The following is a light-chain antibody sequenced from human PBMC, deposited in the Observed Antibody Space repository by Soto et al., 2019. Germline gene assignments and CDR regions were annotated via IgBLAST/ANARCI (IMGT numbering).Light chain of an antibody. J-gene: IGKJ4*01. Sequence: EIELTQSPGTLSLSPGERATLSCRASQSVSSSYVAWYHHITGQTPRLLIYGSSNRATGIPARFSGGGSGTAFTLTISSLEHEDVAVYYCQQRGTFGGGTKVDIK. CDR1: QSVSSSY. CDR3: QQRGT. CDR2: GSS. V-gene: IGKV3-20*01.